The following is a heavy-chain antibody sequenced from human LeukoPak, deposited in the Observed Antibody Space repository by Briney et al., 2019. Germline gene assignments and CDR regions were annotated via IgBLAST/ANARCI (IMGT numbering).Heavy chain of an antibody. Sequence: GGSLRLSCAASGFTFSTYAMSWVRQAPGKGLEWVSGISGSGGNTYYADSVKGRFTISRDNSKDTLYLQMNSLRAEDTAVYYCATEKGDSPDYWGQGTLVTVSS. CDR2: ISGSGGNT. CDR3: ATEKGDSPDY. CDR1: GFTFSTYA. D-gene: IGHD2-21*01. V-gene: IGHV3-23*01. J-gene: IGHJ4*02.